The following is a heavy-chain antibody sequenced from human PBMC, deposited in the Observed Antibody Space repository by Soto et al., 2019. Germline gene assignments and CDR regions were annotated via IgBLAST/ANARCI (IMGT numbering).Heavy chain of an antibody. J-gene: IGHJ3*02. CDR3: TRDLDYGGNSEDFDI. CDR2: IYPDDSRT. V-gene: IGHV5-51*03. CDR1: EFSFTTYW. Sequence: VQLVQSGAEVKKPGESLKISCKGSEFSFTTYWIAWVRQMPGEGLKWMGIIYPDDSRTTYSPSFQGQVTISADKSINFAYLQWSSLKASDTAMYYCTRDLDYGGNSEDFDIWGQGTRVTVSS. D-gene: IGHD4-17*01.